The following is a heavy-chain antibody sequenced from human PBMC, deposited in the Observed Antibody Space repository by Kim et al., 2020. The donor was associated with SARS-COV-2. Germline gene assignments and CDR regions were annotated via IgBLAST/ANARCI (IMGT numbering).Heavy chain of an antibody. CDR2: STI. V-gene: IGHV3-48*03. J-gene: IGHJ4*02. CDR3: ARENWNFDY. D-gene: IGHD1-1*01. Sequence: STIYDADSVKGRFTISRDNAKNSLYLQMNSLRAEDTAVYYCARENWNFDYWGQGTLVTVSS.